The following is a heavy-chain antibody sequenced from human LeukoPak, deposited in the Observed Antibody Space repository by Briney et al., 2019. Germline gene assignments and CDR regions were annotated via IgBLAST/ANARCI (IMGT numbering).Heavy chain of an antibody. CDR2: ISYDGSNT. V-gene: IGHV3-30*04. CDR1: GFTFSRYG. J-gene: IGHJ4*02. D-gene: IGHD2-15*01. Sequence: GGSLRLSCAASGFTFSRYGMHWVRQAPGKGLQWVAVISYDGSNTYYVDSVRGRFTISRDNSKNTLFLQLNSLRAEDTAVYYCARDNAGLGCSGVCCPAADYWGQGTLVTVSS. CDR3: ARDNAGLGCSGVCCPAADY.